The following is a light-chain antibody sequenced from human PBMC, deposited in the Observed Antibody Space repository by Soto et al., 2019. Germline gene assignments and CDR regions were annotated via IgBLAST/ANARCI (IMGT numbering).Light chain of an antibody. CDR2: GAS. Sequence: EIVLTQSPGNLSLSPGERATLSCRASQSVSSSYLAWYQQKPGQAPRLLIYGASSRATGIPDRFSGSGSGTDFTLTISRLEPEDFAVYYCQQYGSTATVGQGTKVEIK. J-gene: IGKJ1*01. V-gene: IGKV3-20*01. CDR1: QSVSSSY. CDR3: QQYGSTAT.